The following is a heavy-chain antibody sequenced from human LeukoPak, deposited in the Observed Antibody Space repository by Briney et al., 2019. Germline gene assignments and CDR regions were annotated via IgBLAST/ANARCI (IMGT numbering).Heavy chain of an antibody. Sequence: PGGSLRLSCAASGFTFSDYYMSWIRQAPGKGLEWVSYISSSGSTIYYADSVKGRSTISRDNAKNSLYLQMNSLRAEDTAVYYCASSPRGYSGYGTNFDYWGQGTLVTVSS. D-gene: IGHD5-12*01. V-gene: IGHV3-11*01. J-gene: IGHJ4*02. CDR3: ASSPRGYSGYGTNFDY. CDR2: ISSSGSTI. CDR1: GFTFSDYY.